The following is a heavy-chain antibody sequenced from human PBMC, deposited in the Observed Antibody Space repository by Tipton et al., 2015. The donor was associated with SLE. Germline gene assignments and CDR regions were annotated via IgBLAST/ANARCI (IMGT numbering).Heavy chain of an antibody. CDR3: AGRGYSSSWSSFDV. D-gene: IGHD6-13*01. Sequence: SLRLSCAASGFTFSSYAMHWVRQAPGKGLEWVAVISYDGSNKYCADSVKGRFTISRDNSNLYLQMNSLGAEDTAVYYCAGRGYSSSWSSFDVWGRGTLVTVSS. J-gene: IGHJ2*01. CDR1: GFTFSSYA. CDR2: ISYDGSNK. V-gene: IGHV3-30*14.